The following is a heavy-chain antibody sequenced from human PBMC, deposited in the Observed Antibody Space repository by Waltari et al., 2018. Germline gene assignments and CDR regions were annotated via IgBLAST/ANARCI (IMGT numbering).Heavy chain of an antibody. V-gene: IGHV3-21*01. CDR2: IRGTSNYI. D-gene: IGHD3-9*01. Sequence: EVQLVESGGGLVKPGGSLRLSCAASGFTFSTSSMNWVRQAPGKGLGWVSYIRGTSNYIDYADSVKGRLTISRDNAQNSLFLRMNSLRAEDTAVYYCTTGDAVTGSWTGTIDSWGQGTLVTVSS. J-gene: IGHJ4*02. CDR3: TTGDAVTGSWTGTIDS. CDR1: GFTFSTSS.